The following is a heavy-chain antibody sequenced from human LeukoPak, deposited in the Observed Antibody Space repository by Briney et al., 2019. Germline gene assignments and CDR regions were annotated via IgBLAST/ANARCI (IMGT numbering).Heavy chain of an antibody. CDR2: IKEDGSDK. CDR3: VRGGYGSSIRRQLSAATI. D-gene: IGHD2-2*01. Sequence: GGSLTLSCGLSGLLLTIWHMIGPRQAPGKGLEWVANIKEDGSDKKYVDSVKGRFTTSRDNAKISLYLQMNSMRAEDTAVYFCVRGGYGSSIRRQLSAATISSQGTMVTVSS. CDR1: GLLLTIWH. V-gene: IGHV3-7*02. J-gene: IGHJ3*02.